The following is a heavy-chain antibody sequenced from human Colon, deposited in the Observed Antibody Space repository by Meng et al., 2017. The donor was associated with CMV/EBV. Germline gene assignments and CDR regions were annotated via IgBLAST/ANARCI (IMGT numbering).Heavy chain of an antibody. J-gene: IGHJ4*02. CDR1: GYTFSHYG. D-gene: IGHD6-13*01. CDR3: ASERLGAAAIPLDY. CDR2: ITTYNGNT. Sequence: ASVKVSCKTSGYTFSHYGITWVRQAPGQGLEWVGWITTYNGNTNYEQKFQGRVTMTDDTSTDTAYMELSSLRFEDTAVYYCASERLGAAAIPLDYWGQGTPVTVSS. V-gene: IGHV1-18*01.